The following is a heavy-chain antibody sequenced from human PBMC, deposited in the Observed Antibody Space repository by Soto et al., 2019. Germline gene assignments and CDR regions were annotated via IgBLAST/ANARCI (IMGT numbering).Heavy chain of an antibody. D-gene: IGHD3-22*01. V-gene: IGHV1-69*01. CDR3: ARDDYYDSSGSYYYYGMDV. Sequence: QVQLVQSGAEVKKPGSSVKVSCKASGGTFSSYAISWVRQAPGQGLEWMGGIIPIFGTANYAQKFPGRVTITADESTSTAYMELSSLRSEDTAVYYCARDDYYDSSGSYYYYGMDVWGQGTTVTVSS. CDR2: IIPIFGTA. J-gene: IGHJ6*02. CDR1: GGTFSSYA.